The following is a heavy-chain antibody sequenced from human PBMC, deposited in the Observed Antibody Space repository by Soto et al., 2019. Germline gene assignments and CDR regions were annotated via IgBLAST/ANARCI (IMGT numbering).Heavy chain of an antibody. D-gene: IGHD6-13*01. J-gene: IGHJ4*02. Sequence: PGGSLRLSCAASGFTFSSYGMHWVRQAPGKGLEWVAVIWYDGSNKYYADSVKGRFTISRDNSKNTLYLQMNSLRAEDTAVYYCARDDAELAYFDYWGQGTLVTVSS. CDR3: ARDDAELAYFDY. V-gene: IGHV3-33*01. CDR2: IWYDGSNK. CDR1: GFTFSSYG.